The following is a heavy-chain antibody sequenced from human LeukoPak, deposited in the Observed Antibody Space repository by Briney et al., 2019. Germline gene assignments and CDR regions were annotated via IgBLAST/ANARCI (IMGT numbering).Heavy chain of an antibody. CDR2: MNPNSGNT. CDR1: GGTLSSYA. CDR3: ARGRNSGGYYYVLAYYYYYYYMDV. V-gene: IGHV1-8*03. Sequence: ASVKVSCKASGGTLSSYAINWVRQATGQGLEWMGWMNPNSGNTGYAQKFQGRVTITRNTSISTAYMELSSLRSEDTAVYYCARGRNSGGYYYVLAYYYYYYYMDVWGKGTTVTVSS. D-gene: IGHD3-22*01. J-gene: IGHJ6*03.